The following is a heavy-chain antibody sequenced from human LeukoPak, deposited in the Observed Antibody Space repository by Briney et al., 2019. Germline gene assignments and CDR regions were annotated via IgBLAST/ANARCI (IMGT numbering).Heavy chain of an antibody. J-gene: IGHJ4*02. CDR3: ANEIRPNDY. CDR1: GFTFNNYG. CDR2: IWYDGSDK. V-gene: IGHV3-33*06. Sequence: GGSLRLSCAASGFTFNNYGMHWVRQAPGKGLEWVAVIWYDGSDKYYADSVKGRFTISRDNSKNTLYLQMNSLRAEDTAVYYCANEIRPNDYWGQGTQVTVSS. D-gene: IGHD4-17*01.